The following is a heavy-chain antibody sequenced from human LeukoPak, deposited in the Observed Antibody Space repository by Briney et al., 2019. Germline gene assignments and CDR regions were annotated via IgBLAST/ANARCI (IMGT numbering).Heavy chain of an antibody. Sequence: GGSLRLSCAASGFTFSSYWMSWVRQAPGKGLEWVANIKQDGSEKYYVDSVKGRFTISRDNAKNSLYLQMNSLRAEDTAVYYCARDRMVRGVSHWFDAWGKGTTVTVSS. CDR2: IKQDGSEK. CDR1: GFTFSSYW. V-gene: IGHV3-7*01. J-gene: IGHJ6*04. D-gene: IGHD3-10*01. CDR3: ARDRMVRGVSHWFDA.